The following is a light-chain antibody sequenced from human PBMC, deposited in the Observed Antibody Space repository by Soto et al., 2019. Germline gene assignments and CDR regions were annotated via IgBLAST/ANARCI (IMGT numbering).Light chain of an antibody. J-gene: IGKJ2*01. CDR1: QSISSY. CDR3: QQTYSTPHT. Sequence: DIQMTQSPSSLSASVGDRVTITCRASQSISSYLNWYQLKPGKAPNLLIYTSSSLQSGVPSRFSGSGSGTDFTLTISSLQPEEYATYYCQQTYSTPHTFGQGTNLEIK. V-gene: IGKV1-39*01. CDR2: TSS.